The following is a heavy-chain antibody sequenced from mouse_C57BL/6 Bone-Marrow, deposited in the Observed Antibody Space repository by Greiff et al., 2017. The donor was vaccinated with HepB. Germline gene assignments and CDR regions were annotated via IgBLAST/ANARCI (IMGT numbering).Heavy chain of an antibody. Sequence: LQQPGTELVKPGASVKLSCKASGYTFTSYWMHWVKQRPGQGLEWIGNINPSNGGTNYNEKFKSKATLTVDKSSSTAYMQLSSLTSEDSAVYYCARCGAYYSNYIAYWGQGTLVTVSA. J-gene: IGHJ3*01. V-gene: IGHV1-53*01. D-gene: IGHD2-5*01. CDR1: GYTFTSYW. CDR3: ARCGAYYSNYIAY. CDR2: INPSNGGT.